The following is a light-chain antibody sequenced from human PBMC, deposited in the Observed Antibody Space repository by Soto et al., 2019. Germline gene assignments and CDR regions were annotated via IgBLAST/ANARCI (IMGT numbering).Light chain of an antibody. V-gene: IGKV1-39*01. CDR1: QSISSY. CDR2: AAS. J-gene: IGKJ4*01. CDR3: QQSYSTPIT. Sequence: DIEVTQSPSSLSASVGDRVTITCRASQSISSYLNWYQQKPGKAPKLLIYAASSLQSGVPSRFSGSGSGTDFTLTISSLQPEDFATYYCQQSYSTPITSGGGTNVDI.